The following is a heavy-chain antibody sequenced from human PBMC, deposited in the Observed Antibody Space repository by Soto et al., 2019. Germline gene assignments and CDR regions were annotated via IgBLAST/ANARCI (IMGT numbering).Heavy chain of an antibody. CDR1: GGSVSSGSYY. V-gene: IGHV4-61*01. J-gene: IGHJ4*02. CDR3: ARDGYSNFDY. CDR2: ISNSGST. Sequence: PSETLSLTCTVSGGSVSSGSYYWSWIRQPPGKGLEWIGYISNSGSTKYNPSLKSRVAISVDTSKNQFSLKPSSVTAADTAVYYCARDGYSNFDYWGQGTLVTVSS. D-gene: IGHD4-4*01.